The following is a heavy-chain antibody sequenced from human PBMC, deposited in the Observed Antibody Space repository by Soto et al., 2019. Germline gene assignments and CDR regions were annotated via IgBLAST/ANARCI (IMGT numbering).Heavy chain of an antibody. CDR3: ARQIDYSNYVYYGMDV. D-gene: IGHD4-4*01. Sequence: GESLKISCKGSGYSFTSYWIGWVRQMPGKGLEWMGIIYPGDSDTRYSPSFQGQVTISADKSISTAYLQWSSLKASDTAMYYCARQIDYSNYVYYGMDVWGQGTTVTVS. V-gene: IGHV5-51*01. J-gene: IGHJ6*02. CDR1: GYSFTSYW. CDR2: IYPGDSDT.